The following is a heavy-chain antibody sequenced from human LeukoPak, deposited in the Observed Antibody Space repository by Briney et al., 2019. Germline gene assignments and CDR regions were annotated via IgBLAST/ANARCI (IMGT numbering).Heavy chain of an antibody. CDR2: IYYSGST. CDR3: ARGGSWYEYDY. Sequence: KSSETLSLTCTVSGGSISSYYWSWIRQPPGKGLEWIGYIYYSGSTNHNPSLKSRVTISVDTSKNQLSLKLSSVTAADTAVYYCARGGSWYEYDYWGQGTLVTVSS. J-gene: IGHJ4*02. V-gene: IGHV4-59*01. CDR1: GGSISSYY. D-gene: IGHD3-16*01.